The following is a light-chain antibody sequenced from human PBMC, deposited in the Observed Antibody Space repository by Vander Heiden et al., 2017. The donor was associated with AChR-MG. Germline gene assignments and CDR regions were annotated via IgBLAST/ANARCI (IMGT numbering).Light chain of an antibody. J-gene: IGLJ3*02. CDR2: NNY. V-gene: IGLV1-44*01. CDR1: SSNIGINT. Sequence: QSVLTQPPSASGSPWQRVTIPCSGSSSNIGINTVNWYQQLPGTAPKLLIYNNYQRPSGVPARFSGSKSGTSAALAISGLQSEDEADYYCAAWDDRLHGWVFGGGTKLTVL. CDR3: AAWDDRLHGWV.